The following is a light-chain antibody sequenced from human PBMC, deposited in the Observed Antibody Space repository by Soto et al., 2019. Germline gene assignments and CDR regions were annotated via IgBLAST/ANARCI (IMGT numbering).Light chain of an antibody. V-gene: IGKV4-1*01. Sequence: DIVMTQSPDSLAVSLGERATINCKSSQSVLYSSNNKNYLAWYQQKPGQPPKLLIYWASTRESGVPDRFSGGASGTDFALTISSLQAEDVAVYFCQQYFSTPQTFGQGTKVDIK. CDR1: QSVLYSSNNKNY. J-gene: IGKJ1*01. CDR2: WAS. CDR3: QQYFSTPQT.